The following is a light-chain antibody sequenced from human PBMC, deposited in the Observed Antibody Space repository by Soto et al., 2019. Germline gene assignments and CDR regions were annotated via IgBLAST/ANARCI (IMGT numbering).Light chain of an antibody. CDR1: SSDVGGYNY. CDR2: DVS. J-gene: IGLJ1*01. V-gene: IGLV2-14*01. CDR3: SSYTSSSTRV. Sequence: QSVLTQPASVSGSPGQSITISCTGTSSDVGGYNYVSWYQQQPGKAPNLMIYDVSNRPSGVSNRFSGSKSGNTASLTISGLQAEDEADYYCSSYTSSSTRVFGTGTKLTVL.